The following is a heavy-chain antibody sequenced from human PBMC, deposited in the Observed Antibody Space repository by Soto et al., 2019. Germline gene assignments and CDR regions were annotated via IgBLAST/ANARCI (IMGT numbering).Heavy chain of an antibody. Sequence: GGSLRLSCAASGFTFSSYAMTWVRQAPGEGLEWVSGISSSGGTTNYADSVKGRFTISRDNSKNTLYLQMDSLRAEDTAMYYCAKALYPGVAVAGTYWGQGTLVTV. D-gene: IGHD6-19*01. CDR1: GFTFSSYA. V-gene: IGHV3-23*01. J-gene: IGHJ4*02. CDR2: ISSSGGTT. CDR3: AKALYPGVAVAGTY.